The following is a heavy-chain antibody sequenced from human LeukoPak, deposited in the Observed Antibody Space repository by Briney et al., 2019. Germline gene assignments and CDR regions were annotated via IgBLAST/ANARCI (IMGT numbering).Heavy chain of an antibody. CDR3: AATIKRDYGDTNLDY. Sequence: ASETLSLTCAVSGGPISSYYGSCLRQPPGKGLEWIGYMYNSGNTNYNPSLKSRVTISEDTSKNQLSLKLRSVTAADTAVYYCAATIKRDYGDTNLDYWGQGTLVTVSS. D-gene: IGHD4-17*01. V-gene: IGHV4-59*01. CDR1: GGPISSYY. J-gene: IGHJ4*02. CDR2: MYNSGNT.